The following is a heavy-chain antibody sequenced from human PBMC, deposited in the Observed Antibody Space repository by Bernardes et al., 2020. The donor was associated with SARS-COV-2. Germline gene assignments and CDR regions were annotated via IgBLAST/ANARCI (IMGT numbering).Heavy chain of an antibody. J-gene: IGHJ4*02. Sequence: SETLSLTCAVSGDSVSSSTWWIWVRQSPGVGLEYIGETYHTGTTKYKSSLKSRVTLSVDKPNNQFSLTLTSVTAADTAVYYCARFSAVAGYYWGQGTLVTVSS. V-gene: IGHV4-4*02. CDR1: GDSVSSSTW. D-gene: IGHD6-19*01. CDR3: ARFSAVAGYY. CDR2: TYHTGTT.